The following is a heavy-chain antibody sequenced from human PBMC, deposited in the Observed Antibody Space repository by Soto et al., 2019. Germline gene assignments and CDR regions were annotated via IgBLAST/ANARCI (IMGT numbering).Heavy chain of an antibody. CDR3: MVVRWGMEGEWPGL. J-gene: IGHJ4*02. CDR2: IRSKANSYAT. CDR1: GFTFSGSA. D-gene: IGHD3-16*01. Sequence: EVQLVESGGGLVQPGGSLKLSCAASGFTFSGSAMHWVRQASGKGLEWVGRIRSKANSYATAYAASVKGRFTISRDDSKNKAYLQMNSLKTEDTAVYYCMVVRWGMEGEWPGLGGQGTLVTVSS. V-gene: IGHV3-73*01.